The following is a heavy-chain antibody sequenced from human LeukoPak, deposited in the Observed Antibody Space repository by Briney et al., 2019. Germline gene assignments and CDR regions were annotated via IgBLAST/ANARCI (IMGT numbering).Heavy chain of an antibody. V-gene: IGHV3-13*04. J-gene: IGHJ4*02. Sequence: GGSLRLSCAASGFTFTNYDMHWVRQATGKGLEWVSSIGTAGDTYYLGSVKGRFTISRENAKNSLFLQMDSLRAGDTAVYYCARFAEVWGSYRRFDDWGQGTLVTVSS. CDR1: GFTFTNYD. CDR2: IGTAGDT. CDR3: ARFAEVWGSYRRFDD. D-gene: IGHD3-16*02.